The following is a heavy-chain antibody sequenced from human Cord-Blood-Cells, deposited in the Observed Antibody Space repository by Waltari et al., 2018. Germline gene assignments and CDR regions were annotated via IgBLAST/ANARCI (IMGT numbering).Heavy chain of an antibody. CDR2: IYYSGSP. Sequence: QLQLQESGPGLVKPSETLSLTCTVSGGSISSSSYYWGWIRQPPGKGLEWIGSIYYSGSPYYTPSLKSRVTISVDTSKNQFSLKLSSVTAADTAVYYCARSVGRDVVVVAAFDYWGQGTLVTVSS. CDR1: GGSISSSSYY. D-gene: IGHD2-15*01. J-gene: IGHJ4*02. CDR3: ARSVGRDVVVVAAFDY. V-gene: IGHV4-39*01.